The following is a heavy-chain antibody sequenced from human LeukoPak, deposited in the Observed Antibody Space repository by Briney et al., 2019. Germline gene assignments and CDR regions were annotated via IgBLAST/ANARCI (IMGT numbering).Heavy chain of an antibody. D-gene: IGHD6-6*01. Sequence: PGGSLRLSCAASGFTFSSYAMSWVRQAPGKGPEWVSAISGSGGSTYYADSVKGRFTISRDNSKNTLYLQMNSLRAEDTAVYYCAPNPYSSSSELAWGQGTLVTVSS. V-gene: IGHV3-23*01. CDR3: APNPYSSSSELA. CDR1: GFTFSSYA. CDR2: ISGSGGST. J-gene: IGHJ4*02.